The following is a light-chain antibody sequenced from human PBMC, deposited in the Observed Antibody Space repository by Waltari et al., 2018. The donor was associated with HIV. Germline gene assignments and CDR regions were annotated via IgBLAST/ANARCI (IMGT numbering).Light chain of an antibody. Sequence: QSVLTQPPSVSAAPRQKVTISCSGTSSNIGNNFVSWYQQHPGTAPKLLIYENTNRPSVIPVRFSGSKSSPSATLGITGLQTGDEADYFCATWDRSLSRVIFGGGTRLTVL. CDR3: ATWDRSLSRVI. CDR2: ENT. V-gene: IGLV1-51*01. J-gene: IGLJ2*01. CDR1: SSNIGNNF.